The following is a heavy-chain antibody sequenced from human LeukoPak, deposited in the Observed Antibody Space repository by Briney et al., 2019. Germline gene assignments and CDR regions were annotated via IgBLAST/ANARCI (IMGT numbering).Heavy chain of an antibody. D-gene: IGHD2-15*01. V-gene: IGHV4-34*01. CDR1: GGSFSGYY. Sequence: PSETLSLTCAVYGGSFSGYYWIWIRQPPGKGREWIGEINHSGNTNYNPSLKSRVTISVDTSNNQFSLKLSSVTAADTAVYYCARGYCSGGSCYEQGNDYWRQGPLLSVSS. CDR3: ARGYCSGGSCYEQGNDY. CDR2: INHSGNT. J-gene: IGHJ4*02.